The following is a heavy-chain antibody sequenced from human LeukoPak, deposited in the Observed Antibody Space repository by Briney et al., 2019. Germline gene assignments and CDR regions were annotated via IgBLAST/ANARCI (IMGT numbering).Heavy chain of an antibody. CDR3: AKGTTGT. J-gene: IGHJ5*02. D-gene: IGHD2-8*02. CDR2: ISLDGNTI. CDR1: GFTFTPYT. V-gene: IGHV3-48*01. Sequence: GGSLRLSCAATGFTFTPYTMNWFRQPPGKGLEWVSYISLDGNTIYYADSVKGRFTISRDIAKKSLFLQMDSLRVEDTAMYYCAKGTTGTWGQGTLVTVSS.